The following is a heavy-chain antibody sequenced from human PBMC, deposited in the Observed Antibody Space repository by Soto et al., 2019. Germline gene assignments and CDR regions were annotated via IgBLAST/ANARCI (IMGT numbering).Heavy chain of an antibody. CDR3: ARAQPFESHNWFDP. CDR1: GASISSYY. V-gene: IGHV4-59*01. D-gene: IGHD2-2*01. J-gene: IGHJ5*02. CDR2: ISYSGST. Sequence: QVQLQESGPGLVKTSETLFLTCTVTGASISSYYWSWIRQPPGKGLEWIGHISYSGSTNYNPSVRGRVPVSVDRSTNQFSLRLSSVTAADTAVYYWARAQPFESHNWFDPWGQGTLVSVSS.